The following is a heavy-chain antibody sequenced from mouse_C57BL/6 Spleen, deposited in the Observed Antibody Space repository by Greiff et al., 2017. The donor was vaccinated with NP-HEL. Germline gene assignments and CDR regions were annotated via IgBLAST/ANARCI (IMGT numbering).Heavy chain of an antibody. CDR1: GYTFTSYG. J-gene: IGHJ3*01. V-gene: IGHV1-81*01. CDR2: IYPRSGNT. CDR3: ARSGDYYGSSYDWFAY. D-gene: IGHD1-1*01. Sequence: VQLQQSGAELARPGASVKLSCKASGYTFTSYGISWVKQRTGQGLEWIGEIYPRSGNTYYNEKFKGKATLTADKSSSTAYMELRSLTSEDSAVYFCARSGDYYGSSYDWFAYWGQGTLVTVSA.